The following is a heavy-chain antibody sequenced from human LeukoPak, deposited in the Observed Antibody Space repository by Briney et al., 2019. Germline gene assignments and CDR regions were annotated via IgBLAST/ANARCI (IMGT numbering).Heavy chain of an antibody. CDR2: VHLSGRT. CDR3: AREGGPYRPLDY. V-gene: IGHV4-4*02. Sequence: SGTLSLTCGVSGGSISSTNWWTWVRQPPGEGLEWIGEVHLSGRTNYNPSLESRVTMSVDMSEDHISLKLTSVTAADTAVYYCAREGGPYRPLDYSGQGTLVTVSS. CDR1: GGSISSTNW. J-gene: IGHJ4*02.